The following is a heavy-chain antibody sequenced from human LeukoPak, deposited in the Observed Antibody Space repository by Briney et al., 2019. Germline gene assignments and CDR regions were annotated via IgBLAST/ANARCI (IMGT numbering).Heavy chain of an antibody. CDR2: INPSGGST. Sequence: VASVTVSCKASGYTFTSYYMRWVRQAPGQGLEWMGTINPSGGSTSYAQKFQGRVTMTRDTSTSTVYMELSSLRSEDTAVYYCARGEMIEWGLETTHFDCWGQGTLVTVSS. V-gene: IGHV1-46*01. J-gene: IGHJ4*02. CDR3: ARGEMIEWGLETTHFDC. D-gene: IGHD1-26*01. CDR1: GYTFTSYY.